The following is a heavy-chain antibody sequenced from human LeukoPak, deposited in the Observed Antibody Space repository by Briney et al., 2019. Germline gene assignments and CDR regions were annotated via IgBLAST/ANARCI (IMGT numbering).Heavy chain of an antibody. CDR2: ISGSGGST. V-gene: IGHV3-23*01. Sequence: PGGSLRLSCAASGFTFSSYAMSWVRQAPGRGLEWVSAISGSGGSTYYADSVKGRFTISRDNSKNTLYLQMNSLRAEDTAVYYCAKDNGSPGYFDYWGQGTLVTVSS. CDR3: AKDNGSPGYFDY. CDR1: GFTFSSYA. J-gene: IGHJ4*02. D-gene: IGHD2-8*01.